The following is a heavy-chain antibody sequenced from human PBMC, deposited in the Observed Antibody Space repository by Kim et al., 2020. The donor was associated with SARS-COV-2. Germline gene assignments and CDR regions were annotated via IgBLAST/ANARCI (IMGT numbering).Heavy chain of an antibody. CDR1: GYSFTSYW. J-gene: IGHJ4*02. CDR2: IDPSDSYT. V-gene: IGHV5-10-1*01. Sequence: GESLKISCKGSGYSFTSYWISWVRQMPGKGLEWMGRIDPSDSYTNYSPSFQGHVTISADKSISTAYLQWSSLKASDTAMYYCARAKLRYFDSPYYFDYWGQGTLVTVSS. CDR3: ARAKLRYFDSPYYFDY. D-gene: IGHD3-9*01.